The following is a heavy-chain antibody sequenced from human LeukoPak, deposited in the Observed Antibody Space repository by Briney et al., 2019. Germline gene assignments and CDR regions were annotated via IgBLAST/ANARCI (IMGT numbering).Heavy chain of an antibody. J-gene: IGHJ4*02. CDR2: IYYSGST. D-gene: IGHD1-26*01. Sequence: SETLSLTCTVSGGSISSYYWSWIRQPPGKGLEWIGYIYYSGSTYYNPSPKSRVTISADTSRNQFSLKLSSVTAADTAVYYCARDRPSETLRYFGYWGQGTLVTVSS. CDR1: GGSISSYY. V-gene: IGHV4-59*12. CDR3: ARDRPSETLRYFGY.